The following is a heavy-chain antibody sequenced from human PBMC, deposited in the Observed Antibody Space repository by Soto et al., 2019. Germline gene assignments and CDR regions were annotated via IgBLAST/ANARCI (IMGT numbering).Heavy chain of an antibody. CDR3: AKDYYRMIVVVIAFDY. Sequence: GGSLRLSCAASGSTFSSYGMHRVRQAPGKGLEWVAVISYDGSNKYYADSVKVRFTISRDNSKNTLHLQMNSLRAEDTAVYYCAKDYYRMIVVVIAFDYWGQGTLVTVSS. D-gene: IGHD3-22*01. CDR2: ISYDGSNK. J-gene: IGHJ4*02. CDR1: GSTFSSYG. V-gene: IGHV3-30*18.